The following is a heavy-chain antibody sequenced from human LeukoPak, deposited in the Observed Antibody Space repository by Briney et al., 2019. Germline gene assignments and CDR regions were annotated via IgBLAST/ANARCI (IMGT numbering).Heavy chain of an antibody. Sequence: SETLSLTCAVYGGSFSGYYWSWIRQPPGKGLEWIGEINHSGSTNYNPSLKSRVTISVDTSKNQFSLKLSSVTAADTAVYYCARASDYGSGSYNWFDPWGQGTLVTVSS. CDR2: INHSGST. J-gene: IGHJ5*02. V-gene: IGHV4-34*01. D-gene: IGHD3-10*01. CDR1: GGSFSGYY. CDR3: ARASDYGSGSYNWFDP.